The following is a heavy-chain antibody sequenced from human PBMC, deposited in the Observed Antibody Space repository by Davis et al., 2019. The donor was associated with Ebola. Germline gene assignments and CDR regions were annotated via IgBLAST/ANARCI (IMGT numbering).Heavy chain of an antibody. D-gene: IGHD3-3*02. J-gene: IGHJ4*02. CDR2: IYPGDSDT. V-gene: IGHV5-51*01. CDR3: ARGTSLARNFDY. Sequence: GESLKISCKGSGYYFTSYWIGWVRQMPGKGLEWMGIIYPGDSDTRYGPSFQGQVTISADESFSTAYLQWSSLKASDTAMYYCARGTSLARNFDYWGQGTLVTVSS. CDR1: GYYFTSYW.